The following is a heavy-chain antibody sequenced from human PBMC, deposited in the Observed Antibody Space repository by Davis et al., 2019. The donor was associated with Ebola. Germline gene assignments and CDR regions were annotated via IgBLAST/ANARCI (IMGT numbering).Heavy chain of an antibody. CDR3: ARDRGITTRTGRDSYYGMDV. J-gene: IGHJ6*02. CDR1: GGSISSGGYS. Sequence: PSPTLSLTCAVSGGSISSGGYSWSWIRQPPGKGLEWIGYIYHSGNTFYNPSLRSRVTISVDRSKNQFSLEVTSVTAADTAVYYCARDRGITTRTGRDSYYGMDVWGQGTTVTVSS. V-gene: IGHV4-30-2*01. D-gene: IGHD6-6*01. CDR2: IYHSGNT.